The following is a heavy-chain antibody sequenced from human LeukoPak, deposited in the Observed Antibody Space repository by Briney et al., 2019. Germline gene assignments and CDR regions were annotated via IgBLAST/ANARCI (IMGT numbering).Heavy chain of an antibody. J-gene: IGHJ5*02. V-gene: IGHV5-51*01. CDR1: GYAFADYW. CDR3: ARRYDGENWFDP. Sequence: GESLKISCRVFGYAFADYWIGWVRQVLGRGLEWMGIVYPADSDVRYNPSLEGQVTFSADKSINTAYLQWSSLKASDTAMYYCARRYDGENWFDPWGQGTLVTVSS. CDR2: VYPADSDV. D-gene: IGHD3-16*01.